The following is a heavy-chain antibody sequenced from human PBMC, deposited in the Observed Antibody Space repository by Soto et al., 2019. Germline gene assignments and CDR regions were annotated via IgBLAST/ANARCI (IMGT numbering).Heavy chain of an antibody. V-gene: IGHV4-31*03. CDR3: ARDGPYSSSDSPYGMDV. CDR2: IYYSGST. Sequence: SETLSLTCTVSGGSISSGGYYWSWIRQHPGKGLEWIGYIYYSGSTYYNPSLKSRVTISVDTSKNQFSLKLSSVTAADTAVYYCARDGPYSSSDSPYGMDVWGQGTTVTVSS. J-gene: IGHJ6*02. CDR1: GGSISSGGYY. D-gene: IGHD2-2*01.